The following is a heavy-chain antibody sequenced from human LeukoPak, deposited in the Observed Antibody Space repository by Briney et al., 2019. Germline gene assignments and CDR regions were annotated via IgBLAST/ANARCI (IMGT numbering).Heavy chain of an antibody. Sequence: PSETLSLTCTVSSDSIYSSNYYWGWIRQPPGKGLEWIGSIYYSGSTYYNSSLRSRVTISVDTSKNQFSLKLSSQAAADTAVYYCARAGYCCGDCYLFDYWGEGTLVSVFS. CDR1: SDSIYSSNYY. CDR3: ARAGYCCGDCYLFDY. D-gene: IGHD2-21*02. V-gene: IGHV4-39*01. J-gene: IGHJ4*02. CDR2: IYYSGST.